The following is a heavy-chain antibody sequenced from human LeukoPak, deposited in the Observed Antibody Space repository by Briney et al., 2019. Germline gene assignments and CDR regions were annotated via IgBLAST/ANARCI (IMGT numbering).Heavy chain of an antibody. Sequence: GGSLRLSCAASGFTFSSYWMSWVRQAPGKGLEWVANIKQDGSEKYYVDSVKGRFTISRDNAKNSLYLQLNSLRAEDTAVYYCARGRRSGQGHFDYWGQGTLVTVSS. CDR2: IKQDGSEK. D-gene: IGHD5-24*01. V-gene: IGHV3-7*01. CDR3: ARGRRSGQGHFDY. J-gene: IGHJ4*02. CDR1: GFTFSSYW.